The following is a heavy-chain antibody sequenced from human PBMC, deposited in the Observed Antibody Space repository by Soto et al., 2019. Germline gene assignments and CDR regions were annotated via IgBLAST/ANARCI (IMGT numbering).Heavy chain of an antibody. CDR3: ARPYSCSPGGGVSYYYYGMDV. Sequence: GASVKVSCKASGYTFTSYYMHWVRQAPGQGLEWMGIINPSGGSTSYAQKFQGRVTMTRDTSTSTVYMEVSSLRSEDTAVYYCARPYSCSPGGGVSYYYYGMDVWGQGTTVTVSS. V-gene: IGHV1-46*01. CDR1: GYTFTSYY. D-gene: IGHD6-6*01. CDR2: INPSGGST. J-gene: IGHJ6*02.